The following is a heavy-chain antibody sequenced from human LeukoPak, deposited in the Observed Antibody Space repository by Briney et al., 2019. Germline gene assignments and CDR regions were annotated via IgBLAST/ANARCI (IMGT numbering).Heavy chain of an antibody. D-gene: IGHD2-2*01. Sequence: TGGSLRLSCAASGFSFSHYAMNWVRQAPGKGLEWISYINSGGDDIHYAASVRGRFTISRDDAGNTLFLQLSSLRAEDTAVYYCARDTIQPGLIDDWGQGTLVTVSS. CDR3: ARDTIQPGLIDD. CDR1: GFSFSHYA. CDR2: INSGGDDI. V-gene: IGHV3-21*05. J-gene: IGHJ4*02.